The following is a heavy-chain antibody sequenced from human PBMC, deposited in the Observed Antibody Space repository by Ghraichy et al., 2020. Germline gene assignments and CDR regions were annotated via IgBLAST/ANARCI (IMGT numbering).Heavy chain of an antibody. J-gene: IGHJ4*02. V-gene: IGHV4-59*08. CDR1: GGSISSYY. Sequence: SETLSLTCTVSGGSISSYYWSWIRQPPGKGLEWIGYVYYSETTNYSPSLKSRATISVDTSENQFSLKLSSVTAADTAVYYCATWNAYNNFDYWGQGTLVTVSS. CDR3: ATWNAYNNFDY. CDR2: VYYSETT. D-gene: IGHD5-24*01.